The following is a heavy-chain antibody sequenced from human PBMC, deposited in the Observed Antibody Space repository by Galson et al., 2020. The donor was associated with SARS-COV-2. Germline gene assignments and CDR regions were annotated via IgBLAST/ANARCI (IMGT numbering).Heavy chain of an antibody. V-gene: IGHV4-34*01. D-gene: IGHD3-3*01. CDR3: ARDVSYNDFWSGPQVYGDV. CDR1: GGSFSSYY. CDR2: INHSGSS. Sequence: ETLSLTCAVYGGSFSSYYWSWIRQQPPGKGLEWIGKINHSGSSNYNPSLKSRVTISVDTSKSQFSLNLSSVTAADTAVYYCARDVSYNDFWSGPQVYGDVWGKGTTVTVSS. J-gene: IGHJ6*04.